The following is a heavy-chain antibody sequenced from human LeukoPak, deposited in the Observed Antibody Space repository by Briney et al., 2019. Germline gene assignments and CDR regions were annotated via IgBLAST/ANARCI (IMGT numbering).Heavy chain of an antibody. J-gene: IGHJ6*04. CDR2: IYTSGST. CDR1: GGSISSGSYY. D-gene: IGHD3-10*01. V-gene: IGHV4-61*02. CDR3: AREDHYGSGSYPDV. Sequence: SETLSLTCTVSGGSISSGSYYWSWIRQPAGKGLEWIGRIYTSGSTNYNPSLKSRVTISVDTSKNQFSLKLSSVTAADTAVYYCAREDHYGSGSYPDVWGKGTTVTISS.